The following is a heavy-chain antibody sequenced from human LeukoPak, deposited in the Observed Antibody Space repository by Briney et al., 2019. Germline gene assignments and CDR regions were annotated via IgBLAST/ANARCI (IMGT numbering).Heavy chain of an antibody. V-gene: IGHV1-69*04. J-gene: IGHJ4*02. CDR2: IIPILGIA. Sequence: SVKVSCKASGGTFSSYAISWVRQAPGQGLEWMGRIIPILGIANYAQKFQGRVTITADKSTSTAYMELSSLRSEDTAVYYCASGGSVVVTAINYWGQGTLVTVSS. CDR3: ASGGSVVVTAINY. CDR1: GGTFSSYA. D-gene: IGHD2-21*02.